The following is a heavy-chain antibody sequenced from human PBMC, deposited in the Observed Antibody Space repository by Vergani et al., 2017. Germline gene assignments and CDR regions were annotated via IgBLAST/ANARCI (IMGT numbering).Heavy chain of an antibody. CDR2: IIPIFGTA. CDR3: ARYCSGGSCLDPYYFDD. V-gene: IGHV1-69*01. CDR1: GGTFSSYA. J-gene: IGHJ4*02. D-gene: IGHD2-15*01. Sequence: QVQLVQSGAEVKKPGSSVKVSCKASGGTFSSYAISWVRQAPGQGLEWMGGIIPIFGTANYAQKFQGRVTITADESTRTAYMELSSLRSEDTAVYYCARYCSGGSCLDPYYFDDWGQGTLVTVSS.